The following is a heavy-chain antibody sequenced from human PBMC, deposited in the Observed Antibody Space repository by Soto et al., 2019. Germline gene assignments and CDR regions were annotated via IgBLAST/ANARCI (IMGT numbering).Heavy chain of an antibody. Sequence: GGSLRLSCAASGFTFSSYGMHWVRQAPGKGLEWVAVIWYDGSNKYYADSVKGRFTISRDNSKNTLYLQMNSLRAEETAVYYCARDRRFLEWFQTIYYYYYGMDVWGQGTTVTVSS. J-gene: IGHJ6*02. CDR3: ARDRRFLEWFQTIYYYYYGMDV. V-gene: IGHV3-33*01. CDR2: IWYDGSNK. CDR1: GFTFSSYG. D-gene: IGHD3-3*01.